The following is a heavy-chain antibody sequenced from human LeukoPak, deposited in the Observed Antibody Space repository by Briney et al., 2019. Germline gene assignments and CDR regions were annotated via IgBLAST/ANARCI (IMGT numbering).Heavy chain of an antibody. V-gene: IGHV3-30*18. J-gene: IGHJ4*02. CDR3: AKEGRIFGVATGYFDY. Sequence: PGGSLRLSCAASGFTFSSYGMHWVRQAPGKGLEWVAVISYDGSNKYYADSVKGRFTISRDNSKNTLYLQMNSLRAEDTAVYYCAKEGRIFGVATGYFDYWGQGTLVTVSS. CDR1: GFTFSSYG. CDR2: ISYDGSNK. D-gene: IGHD3-3*01.